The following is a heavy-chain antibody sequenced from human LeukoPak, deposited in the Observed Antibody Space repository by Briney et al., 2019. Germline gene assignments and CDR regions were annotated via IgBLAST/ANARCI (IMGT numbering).Heavy chain of an antibody. CDR2: INAGNGNT. V-gene: IGHV1-3*01. D-gene: IGHD3-22*01. J-gene: IGHJ4*02. Sequence: GASVKVSCKASGYTFTSYAMHWVRQAPGQGLEWMGWINAGNGNTEYSQKFQGRVTITRDTSASTAYMELSSLRSEDTAVYYCARPPTYYCDSSGYWPFDYRGQGTLVTVSS. CDR1: GYTFTSYA. CDR3: ARPPTYYCDSSGYWPFDY.